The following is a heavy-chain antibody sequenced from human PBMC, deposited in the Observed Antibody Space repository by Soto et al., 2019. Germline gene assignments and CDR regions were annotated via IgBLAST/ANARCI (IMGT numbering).Heavy chain of an antibody. J-gene: IGHJ3*01. CDR2: IFHSGQT. Sequence: QVQLQESGPGLVKPSETLSLTCTVSGASISSGDYYWSWIRQSPGKGLQWNVYIFHSGQTYYTPSLACHVSISIDSSKNQVTLHLNSVTAGGTGVYSCRRSHYVLGAFDVRGPGTVVTGSS. D-gene: IGHD3-10*02. V-gene: IGHV4-30-4*08. CDR3: RRSHYVLGAFDV. CDR1: GASISSGDYY.